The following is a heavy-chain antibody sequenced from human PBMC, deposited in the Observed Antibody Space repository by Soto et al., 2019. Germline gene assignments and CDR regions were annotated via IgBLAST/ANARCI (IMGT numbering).Heavy chain of an antibody. V-gene: IGHV3-72*01. Sequence: EVQLVQSGGGLVQPGGSLRLSCAASGFTFSDYYMDWVRQVPEKGLEWLGRSRKKANSYNTEYAPSVKGRFSISRDDSKDSMYLQMNSLKSEDSAVYYCARDTGGSYDYWGQGALVTVSS. CDR1: GFTFSDYY. CDR2: SRKKANSYNT. CDR3: ARDTGGSYDY. D-gene: IGHD3-16*01. J-gene: IGHJ4*02.